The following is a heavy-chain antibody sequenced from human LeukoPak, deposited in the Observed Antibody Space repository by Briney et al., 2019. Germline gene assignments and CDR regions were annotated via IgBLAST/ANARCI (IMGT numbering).Heavy chain of an antibody. Sequence: SETLSLTCVVSGASVSTSHWNWIRQLPGKGLEWIGCLSYTGKTDYNPSLTSRVTISLATSKNQVSLKLASVTAADTAIYYCSEGYLEPFDHWGQGILVTVSS. V-gene: IGHV4-59*02. D-gene: IGHD1-26*01. J-gene: IGHJ4*02. CDR2: LSYTGKT. CDR3: SEGYLEPFDH. CDR1: GASVSTSH.